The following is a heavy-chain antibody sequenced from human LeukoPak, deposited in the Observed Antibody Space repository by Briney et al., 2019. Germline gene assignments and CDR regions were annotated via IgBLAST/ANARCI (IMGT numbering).Heavy chain of an antibody. J-gene: IGHJ4*02. D-gene: IGHD6-19*01. CDR3: VRENYSSGWYGIIDY. V-gene: IGHV4-59*01. CDR2: IYYSGNT. CDR1: GGSISNYH. Sequence: PSETLSLTCTVSGGSISNYHWSWIRQPPGKGLDWIGYIYYSGNTNYNPSPKSRVTISVDTSKNQFSLKLSSVTAADTAVYYCVRENYSSGWYGIIDYWGQGTLVTVSS.